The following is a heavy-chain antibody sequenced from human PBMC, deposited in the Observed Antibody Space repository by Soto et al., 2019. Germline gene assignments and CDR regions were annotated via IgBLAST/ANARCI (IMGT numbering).Heavy chain of an antibody. J-gene: IGHJ5*02. CDR1: GFAFSHYW. V-gene: IGHV3-74*01. Sequence: GGSLRLSCTASGFAFSHYWMHWVRQAPGKGLMWVSRINGDGSATTYADSVKGRFTISRDNAKNTLYLQMNSLRAEDTAVYYCVRSDWFDPCGQGTLVTVSS. CDR3: VRSDWFDP. CDR2: INGDGSAT.